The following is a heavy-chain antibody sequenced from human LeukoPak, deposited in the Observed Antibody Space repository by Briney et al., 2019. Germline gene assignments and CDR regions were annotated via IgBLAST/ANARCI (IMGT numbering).Heavy chain of an antibody. V-gene: IGHV1-8*01. CDR3: ARGASSSWYAYFDY. J-gene: IGHJ4*02. D-gene: IGHD6-13*01. Sequence: ASVKVSCKASGCTFTSYDINWVRQATGQGLEWMGWMNPNSGNTGYAQKFQGRVTMTRNTSISTAYMELSSLRSEDTAVYYCARGASSSWYAYFDYWGQGTLVTVSS. CDR1: GCTFTSYD. CDR2: MNPNSGNT.